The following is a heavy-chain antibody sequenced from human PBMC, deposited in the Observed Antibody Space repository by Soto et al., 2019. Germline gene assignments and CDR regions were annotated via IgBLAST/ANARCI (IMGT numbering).Heavy chain of an antibody. V-gene: IGHV4-4*02. J-gene: IGHJ5*02. CDR3: ARHEGWTGPDQ. Sequence: ASETLSLTCAVSGASIGSGGWWSWVRQPPGKGLEWIAEIFHDGNTNYSPSLKSRVTISVDKSQNQFSLNVYSVTAADTAVYYCARHEGWTGPDQWGQGTLVT. D-gene: IGHD2-8*02. CDR1: GASIGSGGW. CDR2: IFHDGNT.